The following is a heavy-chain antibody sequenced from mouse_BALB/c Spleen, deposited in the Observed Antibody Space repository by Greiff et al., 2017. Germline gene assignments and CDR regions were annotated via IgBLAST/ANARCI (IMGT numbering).Heavy chain of an antibody. CDR3: ARGHYYGSSYVDYFDY. Sequence: EVQRVESGPGLVKPSQSLSLTCTVTGYSITSDYAWNWIRQFPGNKLEWMGYISYSGSTSYNPSLKSRISITRDTSKNQFFLQLNSVTTEDTATYYCARGHYYGSSYVDYFDYWGQGTTLTVSS. CDR2: ISYSGST. J-gene: IGHJ2*01. V-gene: IGHV3-2*02. CDR1: GYSITSDYA. D-gene: IGHD1-1*01.